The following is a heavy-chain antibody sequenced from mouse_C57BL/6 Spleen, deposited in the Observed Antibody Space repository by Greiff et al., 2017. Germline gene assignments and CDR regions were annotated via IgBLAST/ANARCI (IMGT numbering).Heavy chain of an antibody. CDR2: IDPEDGDT. Sequence: EVQLQQSGAELVRPGASVKLSCTASGFNIKGYYMHWVKQRPEQGLEWIGRIDPEDGDTEYAPKFQGKATMTADTSSNTAYLQLSSLTSDESAVYYCITYYYGFYDFDDWGQGTTLTVSS. CDR3: ITYYYGFYDFDD. V-gene: IGHV14-1*01. J-gene: IGHJ2*01. D-gene: IGHD1-1*01. CDR1: GFNIKGYY.